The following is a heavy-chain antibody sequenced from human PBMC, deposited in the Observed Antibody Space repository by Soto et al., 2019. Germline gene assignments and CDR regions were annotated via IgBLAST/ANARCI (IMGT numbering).Heavy chain of an antibody. Sequence: SVKVSCKVSGGTFSSYAISWVRQAPGQGLEWMGGIIPIFGTANYAQKFQGGVTITTDASTSTAYMELRSLRSEDTAVYYCARTGRAAAVAWFDPWGQGTLVTVSS. J-gene: IGHJ5*02. V-gene: IGHV1-69*05. CDR1: GGTFSSYA. CDR3: ARTGRAAAVAWFDP. CDR2: IIPIFGTA. D-gene: IGHD6-13*01.